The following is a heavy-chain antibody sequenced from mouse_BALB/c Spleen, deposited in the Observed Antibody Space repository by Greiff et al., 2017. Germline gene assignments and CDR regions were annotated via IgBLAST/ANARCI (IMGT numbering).Heavy chain of an antibody. CDR2: ISDGGSYT. CDR1: GFTFSDYY. D-gene: IGHD2-1*01. Sequence: EVMLVESGGGLVKPGGSLKLSCAASGFTFSDYYMYWVRQTPEKRLEWVATISDGGSYTYYPDSVKGRFTISRDNAKNNLYLQMSSLKSEDTAMYYCARDRAYGNYWYFDVWGAGTTVTVSS. CDR3: ARDRAYGNYWYFDV. V-gene: IGHV5-4*02. J-gene: IGHJ1*01.